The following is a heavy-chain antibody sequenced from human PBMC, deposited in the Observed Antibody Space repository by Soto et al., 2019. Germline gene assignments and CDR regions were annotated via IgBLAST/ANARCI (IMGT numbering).Heavy chain of an antibody. V-gene: IGHV3-30-3*01. CDR3: ARDPRVVVVATYYFDY. CDR2: ISYDGSNK. Sequence: QAQLVESGGGVVQPGRSLRLSCAASGFTFSSYAMHWVRQAPGKGLEWVAVISYDGSNKYYADSVKGRFTISRDNSKNTLYLQMNSLRAEDTAVYYCARDPRVVVVATYYFDYWGQGTLVTVSS. D-gene: IGHD2-15*01. J-gene: IGHJ4*02. CDR1: GFTFSSYA.